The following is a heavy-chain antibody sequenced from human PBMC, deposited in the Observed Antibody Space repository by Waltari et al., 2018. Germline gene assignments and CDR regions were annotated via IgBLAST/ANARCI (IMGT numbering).Heavy chain of an antibody. J-gene: IGHJ6*02. V-gene: IGHV4-34*01. Sequence: QVQLQQWGAGLLKPSETLSLTCAVYGGSFSGSYWSWIRQTPGKGLEWIGESNHSGSTNYNPSLKSRVTISVDTSKNQFSLKLSSVTAADTAVYYCAIDSFGVAIHYGMDVWGQGTTVTVSS. CDR1: GGSFSGSY. D-gene: IGHD3-3*01. CDR2: SNHSGST. CDR3: AIDSFGVAIHYGMDV.